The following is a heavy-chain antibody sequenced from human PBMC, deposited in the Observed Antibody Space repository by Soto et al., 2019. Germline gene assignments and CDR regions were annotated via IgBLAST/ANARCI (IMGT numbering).Heavy chain of an antibody. CDR2: IYYSGST. V-gene: IGHV4-31*03. J-gene: IGHJ4*02. Sequence: SETLSLTCTVSGGSIGGSDYYWAWIRQHPGKGLEWIGYIYYSGSTYYNPSLKSRVIISVDTSKNQFSLKLSSVTAADTAVYYCARGFGGVSLDYFDFWGQGTQVTV. D-gene: IGHD3-16*01. CDR1: GGSIGGSDYY. CDR3: ARGFGGVSLDYFDF.